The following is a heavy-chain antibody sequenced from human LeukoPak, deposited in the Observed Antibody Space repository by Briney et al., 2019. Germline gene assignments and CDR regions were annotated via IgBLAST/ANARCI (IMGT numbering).Heavy chain of an antibody. CDR1: GGSISSYY. CDR3: ASWNYHDRSGYFTYYFHY. Sequence: SETLSLTCTVSGGSISSYYWSWIRQPPGKGLEWIGYIDYSGSTNYNPSLKSRVTISLDTSKNQFSVRLSSVTAADTAVYYCASWNYHDRSGYFTYYFHYWGQGTLVTVSS. V-gene: IGHV4-59*12. CDR2: IDYSGST. J-gene: IGHJ4*02. D-gene: IGHD3-22*01.